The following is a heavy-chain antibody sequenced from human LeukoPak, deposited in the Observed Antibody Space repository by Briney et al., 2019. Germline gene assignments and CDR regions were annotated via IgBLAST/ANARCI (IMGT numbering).Heavy chain of an antibody. CDR1: GDSISRSSYH. CDR3: AREIHPAAAEDV. CDR2: ISDSGST. Sequence: SNTLSLICTVSGDSISRSSYHWGWIRQPPEKGLEYIGSISDSGSTYHNPSLKSRVTISLDTSKNQFSLKLNSVTAADTAMYYCAREIHPAAAEDVWGQGTLVTVSS. D-gene: IGHD6-13*01. V-gene: IGHV4-39*07. J-gene: IGHJ4*02.